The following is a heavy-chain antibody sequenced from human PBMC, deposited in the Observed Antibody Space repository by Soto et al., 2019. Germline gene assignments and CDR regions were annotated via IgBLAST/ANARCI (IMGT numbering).Heavy chain of an antibody. J-gene: IGHJ6*03. CDR3: ARRLSSSTYYYYLDV. CDR1: GYTFSSYD. CDR2: MNPNSGHA. V-gene: IGHV1-8*01. D-gene: IGHD6-6*01. Sequence: QVQLVQSGAEVKKPGASVKVSCKASGYTFSSYDIIWVRQATGQGLEWRGWMNPNSGHAGFAQKFQGRVTLTRNTSISTAYMDLSSLRSEDTAVYFCARRLSSSTYYYYLDVWGKGTTVTVSS.